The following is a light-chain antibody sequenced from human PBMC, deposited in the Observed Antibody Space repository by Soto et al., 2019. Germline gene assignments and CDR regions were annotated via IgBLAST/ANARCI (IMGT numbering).Light chain of an antibody. J-gene: IGKJ3*01. CDR2: GAS. CDR3: KQYGSPPRYT. CDR1: QSVSSSY. Sequence: EIVLTQSPGTLSLSPGERATLSCRASQSVSSSYLAWYQQKPGQAPRLHIYGASSTATCIPDMFSGSGPGSIFTLTISRLEPEDLVVYYSKQYGSPPRYTFGPGTKVDIK. V-gene: IGKV3-20*01.